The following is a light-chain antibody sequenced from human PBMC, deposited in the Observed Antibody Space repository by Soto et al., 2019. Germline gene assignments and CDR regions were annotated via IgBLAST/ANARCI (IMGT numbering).Light chain of an antibody. V-gene: IGKV1-5*01. CDR2: DAS. CDR3: QQYNGYSPGT. CDR1: QSIRNW. J-gene: IGKJ1*01. Sequence: DIQMTQSPSTLSASVGDRVTITCRASQSIRNWLAWYQQKPGKAPNLLIYDASSLESGVPSRFSGSGSGTEFTLTFSSLQPDDFAGYYCQQYNGYSPGTFGQGTKVEIK.